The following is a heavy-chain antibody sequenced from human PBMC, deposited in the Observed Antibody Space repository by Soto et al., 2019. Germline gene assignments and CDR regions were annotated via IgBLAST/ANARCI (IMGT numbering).Heavy chain of an antibody. J-gene: IGHJ1*01. CDR2: IDASGTTI. Sequence: DVRLVQSGGGLVQPGGSLRLSCAASGFAFEIHSMNWFRQAPGKAPEWVSSIDASGTTIYSADSVKGRFDISRDNAKSSLYLQMTNLRDEDSAVYFCAKTAYGTSDICPPEFPSWGQGTLVTVSS. CDR1: GFAFEIHS. CDR3: AKTAYGTSDICPPEFPS. D-gene: IGHD3-22*01. V-gene: IGHV3-48*02.